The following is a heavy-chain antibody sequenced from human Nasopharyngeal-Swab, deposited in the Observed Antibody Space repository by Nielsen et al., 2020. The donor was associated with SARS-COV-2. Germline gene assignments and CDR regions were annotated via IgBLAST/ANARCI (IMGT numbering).Heavy chain of an antibody. V-gene: IGHV1-18*01. J-gene: IGHJ4*02. CDR2: ISAYNGNT. CDR1: GYTFTSYG. CDR3: ARVTPTLYDSSGYLFDY. Sequence: ASEKVSCKASGYTFTSYGISWVRQAPGQGLEWMGWISAYNGNTNYAQKLQGRVTMTTDTSTSTAYMELRSLRSDDTAVYYCARVTPTLYDSSGYLFDYWGQGTLVTVSS. D-gene: IGHD3-22*01.